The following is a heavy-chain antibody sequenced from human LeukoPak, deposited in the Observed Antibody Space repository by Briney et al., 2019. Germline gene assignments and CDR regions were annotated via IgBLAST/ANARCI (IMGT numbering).Heavy chain of an antibody. CDR3: ARGVSNFGYYYYYYMDV. CDR2: INHSGST. Sequence: SETLSLTCAVYGGSFSGYYWSWIRQPPGKGLGWIGEINHSGSTNYNPSLKSRVTISVDTSKNQFSLKLSSVTAADTAVYYCARGVSNFGYYYYYYMDVWGKGTTVTVSS. D-gene: IGHD3-3*01. V-gene: IGHV4-34*01. J-gene: IGHJ6*03. CDR1: GGSFSGYY.